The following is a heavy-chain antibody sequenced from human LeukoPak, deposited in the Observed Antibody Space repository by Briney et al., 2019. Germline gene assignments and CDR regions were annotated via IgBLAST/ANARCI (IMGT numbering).Heavy chain of an antibody. CDR3: AKDVLRYLDGLSFFDY. Sequence: GSLRLSCAASGFTFRNYGIHWVRQAPGKGLEWVAFIRYDGSNEYYADSVKGRFTISRDNSKNTLYMQMNSLRAEDTAVYYCAKDVLRYLDGLSFFDYWGQGTLVTVSS. V-gene: IGHV3-30*02. CDR1: GFTFRNYG. J-gene: IGHJ4*02. D-gene: IGHD3-9*01. CDR2: IRYDGSNE.